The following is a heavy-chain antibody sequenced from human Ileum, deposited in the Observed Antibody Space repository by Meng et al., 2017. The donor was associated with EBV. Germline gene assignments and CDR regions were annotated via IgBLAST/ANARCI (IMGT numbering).Heavy chain of an antibody. D-gene: IGHD1-26*01. CDR2: VYSGTT. CDR1: AASMTNNY. V-gene: IGHV4-59*01. Sequence: QVHLPESGPRLVKPSETLSLTFTVSAASMTNNYWSWIRQSPGKTLEWIGFVYSGTTSYNPSLKSRVSLSEDTSKGQFSLRLTSVTAADTAVYYCARGGQWEPLDSWGQGILVTVSS. J-gene: IGHJ4*02. CDR3: ARGGQWEPLDS.